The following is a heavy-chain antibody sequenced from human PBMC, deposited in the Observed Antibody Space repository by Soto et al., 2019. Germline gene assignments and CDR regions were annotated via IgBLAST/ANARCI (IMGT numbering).Heavy chain of an antibody. CDR2: ISGSGGST. V-gene: IGHV3-23*01. D-gene: IGHD2-21*02. Sequence: GGSLRLSCAASGFTFSSYAMSWVRQAPGKGLEWVSAISGSGGSTYYADSVKGRFTISRDNSKNTLYLQMNSLRAEDTAVYYCAKDGAYCGGDCYSNWFDPWGQGTLVTVSS. CDR3: AKDGAYCGGDCYSNWFDP. J-gene: IGHJ5*02. CDR1: GFTFSSYA.